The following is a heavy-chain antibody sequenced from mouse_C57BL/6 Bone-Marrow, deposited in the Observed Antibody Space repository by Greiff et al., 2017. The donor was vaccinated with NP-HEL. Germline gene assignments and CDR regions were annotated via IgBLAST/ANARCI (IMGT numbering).Heavy chain of an antibody. Sequence: EVKVVESGGGLVQPGGSLKLSCAASGFTFSDYGMAWVRQAPRKGPEWVAFISNLAYSIYYADTVTGRFTIYRENAKNTLYLEMSSLRSEDTAMYYCARHEGAMDYWGQGTSVTVSS. CDR2: ISNLAYSI. CDR1: GFTFSDYG. CDR3: ARHEGAMDY. J-gene: IGHJ4*01. V-gene: IGHV5-15*01.